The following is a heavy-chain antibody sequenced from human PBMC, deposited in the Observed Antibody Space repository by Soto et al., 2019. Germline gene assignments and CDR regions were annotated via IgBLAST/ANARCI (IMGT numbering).Heavy chain of an antibody. CDR3: AKPKIMKVLINYYFDY. Sequence: GGALRLSCAASGFTFSIYAMSWVRQAPGKGLEWVSTISVSGRRKYYAAHVKGRFHISRDNSKNTLSLPLKRLRDDDTPVHYCAKPKIMKVLINYYFDYWGQGTLVTVSS. V-gene: IGHV3-23*01. CDR1: GFTFSIYA. CDR2: ISVSGRRK. J-gene: IGHJ4*02. D-gene: IGHD3-22*01.